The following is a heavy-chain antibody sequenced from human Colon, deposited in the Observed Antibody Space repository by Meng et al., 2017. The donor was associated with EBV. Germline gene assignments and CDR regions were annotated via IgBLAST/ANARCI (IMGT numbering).Heavy chain of an antibody. CDR2: IYHSGSA. Sequence: LHVQESGPGPVKPSQTLSLTCTVSGGSISSGANSWHLIRQPPGKGLEWIGYIYHSGSAYYNPSLKSRVTLSVDRSKNQFSLKLTSVTAADTAVYYCARGYVAYPDWGQGTLVTVSS. V-gene: IGHV4-30-2*01. CDR3: ARGYVAYPD. D-gene: IGHD3-9*01. CDR1: GGSISSGANS. J-gene: IGHJ4*02.